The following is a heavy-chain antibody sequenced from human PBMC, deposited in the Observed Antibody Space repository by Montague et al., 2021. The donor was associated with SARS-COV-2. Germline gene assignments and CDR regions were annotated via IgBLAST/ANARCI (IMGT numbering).Heavy chain of an antibody. Sequence: SETLSLTCTVSGGSISSSSYYRGWIRQPPGKGLEWIGSIYYSGSTYYNPSLKSRVTISVDTSKNQFSLKLSSVTAADTAVYYCARDLDSFYGMDVWGQGTTVTVSS. J-gene: IGHJ6*02. V-gene: IGHV4-39*07. CDR1: GGSISSSSYY. CDR2: IYYSGST. CDR3: ARDLDSFYGMDV.